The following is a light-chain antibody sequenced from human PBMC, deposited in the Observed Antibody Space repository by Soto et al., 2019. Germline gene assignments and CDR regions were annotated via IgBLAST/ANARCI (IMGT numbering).Light chain of an antibody. CDR1: QSICSY. CDR3: QKSYTTPST. CDR2: AAS. Sequence: DIQMTQSPSSLSASVGDRFTITCRASQSICSYLNWYQQQPGKAPKLLIYAASTLQSGVTSRYSGSVAGTDFPLPISGLQAEDFATYYCQKSYTTPSTFGQGTNVEIK. V-gene: IGKV1-39*01. J-gene: IGKJ1*01.